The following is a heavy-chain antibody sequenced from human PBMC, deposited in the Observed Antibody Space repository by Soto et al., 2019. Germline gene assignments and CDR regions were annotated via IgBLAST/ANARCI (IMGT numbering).Heavy chain of an antibody. CDR1: GGSISSYY. V-gene: IGHV4-59*01. J-gene: IGHJ6*03. Sequence: SETLSLTCTVSGGSISSYYWSWIRQPPGKGLEWMGYIYYSGSTNYNPSLKSRVTISVDTSKNQFSLKLSSVTAADTAVYYCARNSIAAAGTYYYYYYMDVWGKGTTVTVSS. CDR2: IYYSGST. CDR3: ARNSIAAAGTYYYYYYMDV. D-gene: IGHD6-13*01.